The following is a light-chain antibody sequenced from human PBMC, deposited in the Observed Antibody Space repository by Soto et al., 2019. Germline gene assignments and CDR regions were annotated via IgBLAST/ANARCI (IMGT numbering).Light chain of an antibody. V-gene: IGLV2-14*03. J-gene: IGLJ2*01. CDR2: DVN. CDR1: SSDIGAYNF. CDR3: TSWTTSTTMI. Sequence: QSALTQPASLSGPPGQSITISCTGTSSDIGAYNFVSWYQQHPGKAPKLMLYDVNIRPSGVSNRFSGSKSGNTASLTISGLQADDEADYYCTSWTTSTTMIFGGGTKVTVL.